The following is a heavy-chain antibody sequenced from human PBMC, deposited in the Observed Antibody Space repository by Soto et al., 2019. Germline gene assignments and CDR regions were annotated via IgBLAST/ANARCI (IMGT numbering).Heavy chain of an antibody. CDR2: IYYSGTT. CDR1: GASISSYY. D-gene: IGHD4-17*01. J-gene: IGHJ2*01. V-gene: IGHV4-59*01. CDR3: AGMTTGFHYFDF. Sequence: SETLSLTCTVSGASISSYYWSWIRPTTGRGLEWIGYIYYSGTTNYNPSLRSRVTISVVDTSKTQFSLELSSVTAADSAVHYCAGMTTGFHYFDFWGRGTLVTVSS.